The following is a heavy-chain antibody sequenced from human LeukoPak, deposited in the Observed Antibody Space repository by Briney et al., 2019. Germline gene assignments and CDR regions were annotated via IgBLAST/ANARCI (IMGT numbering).Heavy chain of an antibody. CDR2: NSGYNGNT. V-gene: IGHV1-18*01. D-gene: IGHD1-26*01. CDR1: GYTFTSYG. CDR3: ASPSPYSGSYTV. Sequence: ASVKVSGKASGYTFTSYGINWVRQAPGQGLEWMGWNSGYNGNTNYAQKLQGRVTMTTDTSTSTAYMELRSLESDDTAMYYCASPSPYSGSYTVWGQGTPVTVSS. J-gene: IGHJ4*02.